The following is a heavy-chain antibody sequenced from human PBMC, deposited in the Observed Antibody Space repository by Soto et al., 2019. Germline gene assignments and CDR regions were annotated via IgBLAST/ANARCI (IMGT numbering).Heavy chain of an antibody. CDR1: GYSFTSYW. CDR2: IYPGESDT. CDR3: ARLTDDSSGTDYYYGMDV. D-gene: IGHD3-22*01. Sequence: GESLKISCKGSGYSFTSYWIGWVRQMPGKGLEWMGIIYPGESDTRYGPSFQGQVTISADKSISTAYLQWSSLKASDTAMYYCARLTDDSSGTDYYYGMDVWGQGTTVTVSS. J-gene: IGHJ6*02. V-gene: IGHV5-51*01.